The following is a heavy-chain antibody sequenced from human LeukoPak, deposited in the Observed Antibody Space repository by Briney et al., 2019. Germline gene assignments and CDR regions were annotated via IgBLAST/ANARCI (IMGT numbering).Heavy chain of an antibody. J-gene: IGHJ5*02. Sequence: PSETLSLTCAVYGGSFSGYYWSWIHQPPGKGLEWIGEINHSGSTNYNPSLKSRVTISVDTSKNQFSLKLSSVTAADTAVYYCARGQNYDFWSGYRKYNWFDPWGQGTLVTVSS. CDR3: ARGQNYDFWSGYRKYNWFDP. CDR2: INHSGST. D-gene: IGHD3-3*01. V-gene: IGHV4-34*01. CDR1: GGSFSGYY.